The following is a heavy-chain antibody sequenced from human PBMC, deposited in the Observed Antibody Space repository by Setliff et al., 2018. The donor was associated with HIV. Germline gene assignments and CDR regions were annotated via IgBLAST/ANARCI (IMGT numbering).Heavy chain of an antibody. Sequence: SETLSLTCTSSGDSISGYYWSWIRQPAGKGLEWIGRMHTSGNTNYNPSLKSRVTMSVDTSKTQFSLRLSSVTAADTAVYYCARDQKGYSYGYFDSWGQGTLVTVSS. V-gene: IGHV4-4*07. CDR1: GDSISGYY. J-gene: IGHJ4*02. CDR3: ARDQKGYSYGYFDS. D-gene: IGHD5-18*01. CDR2: MHTSGNT.